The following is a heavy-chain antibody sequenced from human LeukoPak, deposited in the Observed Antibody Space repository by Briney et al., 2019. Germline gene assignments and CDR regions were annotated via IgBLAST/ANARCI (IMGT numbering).Heavy chain of an antibody. V-gene: IGHV3-11*01. J-gene: IGHJ4*02. Sequence: TGGSPRLSCAASGFTFSGYYMGWIRQAPGKGLECVSYIHFSGSDIYYADSVRGRFTISRDNARNSLYLRMNSLRAEDTAIYYCARDIVAAGLFFDYWGQGTPVTVSS. CDR1: GFTFSGYY. D-gene: IGHD1-26*01. CDR2: IHFSGSDI. CDR3: ARDIVAAGLFFDY.